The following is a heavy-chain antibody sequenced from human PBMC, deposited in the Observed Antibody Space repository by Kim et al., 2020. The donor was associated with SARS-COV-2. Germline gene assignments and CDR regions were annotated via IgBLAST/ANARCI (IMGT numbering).Heavy chain of an antibody. CDR2: ISSSSSYI. CDR1: GFTFSSYS. Sequence: GGSLRLSCAASGFTFSSYSMNWVRQAPGKGLEWVSSISSSSSYIYYADSVKGRFTISRDHAKNSLYLQMNGLRAEDTAVYYCARGGNFWSGYYTSSFDYWGQGTLVTVSS. CDR3: ARGGNFWSGYYTSSFDY. D-gene: IGHD3-3*01. J-gene: IGHJ4*02. V-gene: IGHV3-21*01.